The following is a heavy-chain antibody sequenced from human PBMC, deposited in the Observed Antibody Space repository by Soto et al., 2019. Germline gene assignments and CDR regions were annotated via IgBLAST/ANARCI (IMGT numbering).Heavy chain of an antibody. CDR1: GFTFDSYW. CDR2: IKQDGGQT. D-gene: IGHD5-12*01. J-gene: IGHJ6*02. CDR3: ARGGNGYENWPPYYYYGMDV. Sequence: LRLSCAASGFTFDSYWMTWVRQAPGKGLEWVAHIKQDGGQTYYVDSVKGRFTISRDNAKTSLYLQMNSLRAEDTSVYFCARGGNGYENWPPYYYYGMDVWG. V-gene: IGHV3-7*01.